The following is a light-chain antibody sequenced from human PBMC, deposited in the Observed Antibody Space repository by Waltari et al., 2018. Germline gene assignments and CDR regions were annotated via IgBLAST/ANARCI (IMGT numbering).Light chain of an antibody. V-gene: IGLV1-47*01. J-gene: IGLJ2*01. CDR2: KDD. CDR3: AAWDDTVKSVL. CDR1: NSNPGTHP. Sequence: QSILTQPPSESGTPGQTVTISCSGHNSNPGTHPASWFQQVPGTAPKVLIYKDDRRPSGVPDRFSASKSGTSASLAISGLRSDDEADYYCAAWDDTVKSVLFGGGTKLTVL.